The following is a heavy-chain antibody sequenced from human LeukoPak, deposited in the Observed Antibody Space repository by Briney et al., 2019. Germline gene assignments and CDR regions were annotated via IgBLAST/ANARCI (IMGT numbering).Heavy chain of an antibody. V-gene: IGHV3-33*01. CDR1: GFTFSSYG. D-gene: IGHD3-3*01. Sequence: GGSLRLSCAASGFTFSSYGMHWVRQAPGKGLEWVAVIWYDGSNKYCADSVKGRFTISRDNSKNTLYLQMNSLRAEDTAVYYCARDSTPRHYDFWSGYYIGTWFDPWGQGTLVTVSS. J-gene: IGHJ5*02. CDR2: IWYDGSNK. CDR3: ARDSTPRHYDFWSGYYIGTWFDP.